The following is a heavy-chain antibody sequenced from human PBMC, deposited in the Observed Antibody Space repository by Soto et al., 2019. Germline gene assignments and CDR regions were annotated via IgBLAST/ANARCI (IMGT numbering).Heavy chain of an antibody. J-gene: IGHJ6*03. CDR1: GGSISSYY. Sequence: PSETLSLTCTVSGGSISSYYWSWIRQPPGKGLEWIGYIYYSGSTNYNPSLKSRVTISVDTSKNQFSLKLSSVTAADTAVYYCATRAADYDFWRGYYSYYYYMDVWGKGTTVTVSS. D-gene: IGHD3-3*01. V-gene: IGHV4-59*08. CDR3: ATRAADYDFWRGYYSYYYYMDV. CDR2: IYYSGST.